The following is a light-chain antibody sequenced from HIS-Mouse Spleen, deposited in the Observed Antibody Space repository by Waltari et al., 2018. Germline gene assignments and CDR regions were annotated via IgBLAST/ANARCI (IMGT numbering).Light chain of an antibody. J-gene: IGLJ2*01. V-gene: IGLV3-10*01. Sequence: SYELTQPPSVSVSPGQTARITCSGDALPKKYAYWYQQKSGQAPVLVIYEDSKRPSGSPGRVAGSSSGTMANLTISGAQVEDEADYYCYSTDSSGNHRVFGGGTKLTVL. CDR3: YSTDSSGNHRV. CDR1: ALPKKY. CDR2: EDS.